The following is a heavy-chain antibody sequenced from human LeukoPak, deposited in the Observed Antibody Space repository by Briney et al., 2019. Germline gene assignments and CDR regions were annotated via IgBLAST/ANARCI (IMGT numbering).Heavy chain of an antibody. Sequence: PSESLSLSCTVSGGSIASGGHYWSWIRQHPEKGLEWIGYIYHSGSTFYSPSLKSRVTISVDTSENQFSLKVKSVTAADTAVYYCARDAGEYVGGTAGHFYDLWGQGTLVTVSS. J-gene: IGHJ5*02. CDR3: ARDAGEYVGGTAGHFYDL. CDR2: IYHSGST. CDR1: GGSIASGGHY. D-gene: IGHD1-26*01. V-gene: IGHV4-31*03.